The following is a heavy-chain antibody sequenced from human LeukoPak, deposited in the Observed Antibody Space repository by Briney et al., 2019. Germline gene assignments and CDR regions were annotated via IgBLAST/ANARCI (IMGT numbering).Heavy chain of an antibody. Sequence: PGRSLRLSCAASGFTFDDYAMHWVRQAPGKDLEWVSGISWNSGSIGYADSVKGRFTISRDNAKNSLYLQMNSLRAEDMALYYCAKGYCSSTSCYTDYWGQGTLVTVSS. CDR2: ISWNSGSI. D-gene: IGHD2-2*02. J-gene: IGHJ4*02. V-gene: IGHV3-9*03. CDR1: GFTFDDYA. CDR3: AKGYCSSTSCYTDY.